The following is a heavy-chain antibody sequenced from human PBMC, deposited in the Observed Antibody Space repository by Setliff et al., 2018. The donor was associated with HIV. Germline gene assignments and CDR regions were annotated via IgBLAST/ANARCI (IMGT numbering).Heavy chain of an antibody. CDR1: GFTFSSYW. CDR2: ISGSGGST. CDR3: AKDLDIVVVPAAPDAFDI. D-gene: IGHD2-2*03. V-gene: IGHV3-23*01. Sequence: GGSLRLSCVASGFTFSSYWMSWVRQAPGKGLEWVSAISGSGGSTYYADSVKGRFTISSDNSKNTLYLQMNSLRAEDTAVYYCAKDLDIVVVPAAPDAFDIWGQGTMVTVSS. J-gene: IGHJ3*02.